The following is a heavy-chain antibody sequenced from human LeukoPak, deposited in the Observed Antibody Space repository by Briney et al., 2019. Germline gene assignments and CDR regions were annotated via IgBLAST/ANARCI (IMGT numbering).Heavy chain of an antibody. CDR3: ARDYDVLTAYPPTQLFDP. D-gene: IGHD3-9*01. V-gene: IGHV4-4*02. Sequence: PSETLSLTCAVSGVFGGSLSTSNWWSWVRQPPGKGLEWIGEIYHSGSTNYNPSLKSRVTMSVDTSKNQFSLKLNSVTAADTAVYYCARDYDVLTAYPPTQLFDPWGQGTLVTVSS. CDR1: GVFGGSLSTSNW. CDR2: IYHSGST. J-gene: IGHJ5*02.